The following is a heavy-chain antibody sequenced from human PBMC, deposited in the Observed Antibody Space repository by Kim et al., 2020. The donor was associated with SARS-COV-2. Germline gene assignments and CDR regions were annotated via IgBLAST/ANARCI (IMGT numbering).Heavy chain of an antibody. Sequence: SVKVSCKASGGILSLYAISWVRKAPGQGLEWMGGTIPIYRTTNYAQKFQGRVSITADESTTTAYLELSSLTSEDTAMYFCAKDGITGASSPIDGFDVWGQGTMVAVSS. CDR1: GGILSLYA. CDR3: AKDGITGASSPIDGFDV. D-gene: IGHD1-20*01. CDR2: TIPIYRTT. J-gene: IGHJ3*01. V-gene: IGHV1-69*13.